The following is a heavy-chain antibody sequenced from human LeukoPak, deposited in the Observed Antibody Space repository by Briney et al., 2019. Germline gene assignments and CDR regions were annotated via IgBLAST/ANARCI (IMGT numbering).Heavy chain of an antibody. J-gene: IGHJ3*02. D-gene: IGHD3-22*01. Sequence: GGSLRLSCAASGFTFSSYSMNWVRQAPGKGLEWVSSISSSSSYIYYADSVKGRFTISRDNAKNSLYLQMNSLRAEDTAVYYCARDLSSESYYYDRSGPGTFDIWGQGTMVTVSS. CDR1: GFTFSSYS. V-gene: IGHV3-21*01. CDR2: ISSSSSYI. CDR3: ARDLSSESYYYDRSGPGTFDI.